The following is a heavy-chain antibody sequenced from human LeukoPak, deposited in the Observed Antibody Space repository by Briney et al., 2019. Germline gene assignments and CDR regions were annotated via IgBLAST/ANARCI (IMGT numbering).Heavy chain of an antibody. CDR1: GGSISSSSYY. V-gene: IGHV4-39*01. D-gene: IGHD6-13*01. Sequence: SETLSLTCTVSGGSISSSSYYWGWIRQPPGKGLEWIGSIYYSGTTYYNPSLKSRVTISVDTSNNQFSLKLSSVTAADTSTYYCVTSYGSSWLRFDYWGQGTLVTVSS. CDR3: VTSYGSSWLRFDY. CDR2: IYYSGTT. J-gene: IGHJ4*02.